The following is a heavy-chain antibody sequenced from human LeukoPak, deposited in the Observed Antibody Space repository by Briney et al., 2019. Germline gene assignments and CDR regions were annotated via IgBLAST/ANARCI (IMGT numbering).Heavy chain of an antibody. CDR2: INHSGST. Sequence: SETLSLTCALCVGSFRGYYWSCIPDPPGKGLEWIGEINHSGSTNYNPSLKSRVTISVDTSKNQFSRKLSSVTAADTAVYYCAGGNAPTWFAPWGQGTLVTVSS. D-gene: IGHD3-16*01. CDR3: AGGNAPTWFAP. V-gene: IGHV4-34*01. J-gene: IGHJ5*02. CDR1: VGSFRGYY.